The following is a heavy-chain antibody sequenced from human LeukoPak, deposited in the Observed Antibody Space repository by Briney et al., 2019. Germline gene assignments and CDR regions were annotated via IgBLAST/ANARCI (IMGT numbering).Heavy chain of an antibody. CDR1: GFPFGEYA. D-gene: IGHD6-13*01. J-gene: IGHJ6*03. V-gene: IGHV3-49*03. CDR3: TSAPAGYDYYYYMDV. Sequence: PGGSLRLSCKDSGFPFGEYAMSWFRQSTGKGREWVGFIRSKAYGGTTEYAASVKGRFTISRDDSKSIAYLQMNSLKTEDTDVYYATSAPAGYDYYYYMDVWGKGTTVTVSS. CDR2: IRSKAYGGTT.